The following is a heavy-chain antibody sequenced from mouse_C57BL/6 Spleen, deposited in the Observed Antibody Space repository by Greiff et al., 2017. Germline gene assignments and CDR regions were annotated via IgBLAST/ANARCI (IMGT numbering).Heavy chain of an antibody. V-gene: IGHV5-6*01. CDR1: GFTFSSYG. CDR3: ARLYGSSYAYFDV. CDR2: ISSGGSYT. D-gene: IGHD1-1*01. Sequence: EVMLVESGGDLVKPGGSLKLSCAASGFTFSSYGMSWVRQTPDKRLEWVATISSGGSYTYYPDSVKGRFTISRDNAKNTLYLQMSSLKSEDTAMYYCARLYGSSYAYFDVWGTGTTVTVSS. J-gene: IGHJ1*03.